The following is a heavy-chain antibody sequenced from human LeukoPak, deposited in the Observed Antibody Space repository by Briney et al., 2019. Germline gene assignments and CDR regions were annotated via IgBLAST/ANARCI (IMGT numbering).Heavy chain of an antibody. D-gene: IGHD6-25*01. CDR3: AKDGILAAAGRFDY. CDR2: INSDGSST. J-gene: IGHJ4*02. Sequence: PGGSLRLSCAASGFTFSSYWMHWVRQAPGKGLVWVSRINSDGSSTSYADSVKGRFTISRDNAKNTLYLQMNSLRAEDTAVYYCAKDGILAAAGRFDYWGQGTLVTVSS. V-gene: IGHV3-74*01. CDR1: GFTFSSYW.